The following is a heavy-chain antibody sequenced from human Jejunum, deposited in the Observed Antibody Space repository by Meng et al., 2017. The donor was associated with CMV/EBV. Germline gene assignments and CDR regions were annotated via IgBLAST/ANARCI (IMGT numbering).Heavy chain of an antibody. Sequence: CAASGFTFSSYAMHWVRQAPGKGLEWVGIIQYSGSNKYYADSVKGRFTISRDNSKNTLYLQMDSLRGDDTAVYYCATDDYGGNPAYWGQGTLVTVSS. J-gene: IGHJ4*02. CDR1: GFTFSSYA. D-gene: IGHD4-23*01. CDR2: IQYSGSNK. CDR3: ATDDYGGNPAY. V-gene: IGHV3-30*02.